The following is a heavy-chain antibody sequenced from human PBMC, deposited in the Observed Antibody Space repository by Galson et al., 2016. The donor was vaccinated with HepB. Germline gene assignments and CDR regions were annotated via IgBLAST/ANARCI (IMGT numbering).Heavy chain of an antibody. V-gene: IGHV3-30*04. CDR2: ISYDGFNK. CDR3: ARGKKSAEVPVAISRGSGLDY. D-gene: IGHD2-2*02. CDR1: GFSLSNSA. Sequence: SLRLSCAVSGFSLSNSAMHWVRQAPGKGLEWVAIISYDGFNKYYPDSVKGRFTISRDNTRNTLYLQMKSLRPEDTAVYYCARGKKSAEVPVAISRGSGLDYWGQGTLVTVSS. J-gene: IGHJ4*01.